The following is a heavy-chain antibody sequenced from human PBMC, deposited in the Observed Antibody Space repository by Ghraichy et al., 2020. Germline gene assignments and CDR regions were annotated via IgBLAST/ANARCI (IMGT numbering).Heavy chain of an antibody. CDR2: IYYSGST. D-gene: IGHD1-1*01. J-gene: IGHJ6*02. CDR3: ARLERRLYYYGMDV. V-gene: IGHV4-59*08. CDR1: GGSISSYY. Sequence: GSLRLSCTVSGGSISSYYWSWIRQPPGKGLEWIGYIYYSGSTNYNPSLKSRVTISVDTSKNQFSLKLSSVTAADTAVYYCARLERRLYYYGMDVWGQGTTVTVSS.